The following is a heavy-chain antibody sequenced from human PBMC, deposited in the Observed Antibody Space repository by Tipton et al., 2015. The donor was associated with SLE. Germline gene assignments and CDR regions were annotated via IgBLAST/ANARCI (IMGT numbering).Heavy chain of an antibody. V-gene: IGHV4-59*01. CDR2: IYYSGTSSGGT. D-gene: IGHD1-7*01. CDR3: ARQGGMTGTTFPFDI. CDR1: GGSIGPYY. Sequence: TLSLTCTVSGGSIGPYYWNWMRQSPGKGLEWIGYIYYSGTSSGGTNYNPSLKSRVTISVDTSKNQFSLKLSSVTAADTAVYYCARQGGMTGTTFPFDIWGQGTMVTVSS. J-gene: IGHJ3*02.